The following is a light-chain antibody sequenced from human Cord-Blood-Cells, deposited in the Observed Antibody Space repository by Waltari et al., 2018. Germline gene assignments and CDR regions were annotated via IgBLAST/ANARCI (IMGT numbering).Light chain of an antibody. J-gene: IGKJ1*01. Sequence: IGLTQSPGTLSLSPGERATLSCRASQSVSSCYVAWYQQQPGQAPRLLYYAASSRATGIPDSFSGSGSGTDFTLTISRLEPEDFTVYYCQQYGNSRTFGQGTKVEIK. CDR2: AAS. V-gene: IGKV3-20*01. CDR1: QSVSSCY. CDR3: QQYGNSRT.